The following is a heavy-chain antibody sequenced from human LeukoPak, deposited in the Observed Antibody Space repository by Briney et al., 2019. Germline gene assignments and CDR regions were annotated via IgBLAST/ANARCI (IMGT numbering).Heavy chain of an antibody. D-gene: IGHD6-19*01. CDR3: ARESSGWYSLDY. J-gene: IGHJ4*02. Sequence: GGSLRLSCAASGFTFSSYAMHWVRQAPGKGLEWVAVISYDGSNKYYADSVKGRFTISRDNSKNTLYLQMNSLRAEDTAVYFCARESSGWYSLDYWGQGTLVTVSS. CDR2: ISYDGSNK. CDR1: GFTFSSYA. V-gene: IGHV3-30-3*01.